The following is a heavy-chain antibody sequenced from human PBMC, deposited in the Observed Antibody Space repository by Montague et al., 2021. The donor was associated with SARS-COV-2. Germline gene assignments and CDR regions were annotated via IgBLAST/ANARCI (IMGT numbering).Heavy chain of an antibody. Sequence: SLRLSCAASGLTFSSYDFHLVRQGTGKGLEWVSAVDTAGDPYYADSVKGRFTISRENAKNYVYLQLDSLRAGDTAVYYCARGVKSTIRGIITKRTPLPRGNMDVWGQGTAVIVSS. CDR2: VDTAGDP. V-gene: IGHV3-13*05. CDR3: ARGVKSTIRGIITKRTPLPRGNMDV. D-gene: IGHD3-10*01. J-gene: IGHJ6*02. CDR1: GLTFSSYD.